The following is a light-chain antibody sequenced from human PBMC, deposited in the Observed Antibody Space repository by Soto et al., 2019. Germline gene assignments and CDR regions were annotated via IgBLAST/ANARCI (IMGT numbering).Light chain of an antibody. V-gene: IGLV7-43*01. CDR2: STS. Sequence: QAVVTQEPSLTVSPGGTVTLTCASSTGAVTSGYYPNWFQQKPGQAPRALICSTSNKHSWTPARFSGSLLGGKAALTLSGVQPEDEAEYYCLLYYGAYYVFGTGTKVTVL. J-gene: IGLJ1*01. CDR3: LLYYGAYYV. CDR1: TGAVTSGYY.